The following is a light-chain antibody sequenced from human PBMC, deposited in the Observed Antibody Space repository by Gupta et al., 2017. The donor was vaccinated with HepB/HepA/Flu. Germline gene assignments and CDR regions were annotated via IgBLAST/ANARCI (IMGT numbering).Light chain of an antibody. CDR2: AAS. J-gene: IGKJ2*01. CDR3: QQSYTAPYT. V-gene: IGKV1-39*01. CDR1: QRISNY. Sequence: DSRMRQSQSSLAASVGDRVTITCRASQRISNYLHWYQQKQGRAPKLLIYAASSLQSGVPPRFSGSGSGTDFTLSISSLQPEDFAIYYCQQSYTAPYTFGQGTKVEIK.